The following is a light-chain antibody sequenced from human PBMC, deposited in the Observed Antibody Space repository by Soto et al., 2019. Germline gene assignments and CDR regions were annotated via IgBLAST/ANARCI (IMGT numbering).Light chain of an antibody. CDR2: KAS. J-gene: IGKJ2*01. CDR3: QEYNSHSRYT. CDR1: QSISGW. V-gene: IGKV1-5*03. Sequence: DIQMTQSPSTLSASVGDRVTITCRASQSISGWLAWYQQKPGKASRLLIYKASNLQSGVPSRFSGSGSGTEFTLTINNLQPDDYATYYCQEYNSHSRYTFGQGTRL.